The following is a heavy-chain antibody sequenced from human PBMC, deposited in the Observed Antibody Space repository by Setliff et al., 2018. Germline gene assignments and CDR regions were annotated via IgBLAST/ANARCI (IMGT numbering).Heavy chain of an antibody. D-gene: IGHD6-19*01. J-gene: IGHJ4*02. Sequence: SVKVSCKASGGTFNNYGVTWVRQAPGQGLEWMGGTIPFFGTTNYAQKFQGRVTITTDESTSTAYMELSSLRSEDTAVYYCARGSVEYSRGWYYFDYWAQGTLVTVS. CDR2: TIPFFGTT. CDR3: ARGSVEYSRGWYYFDY. CDR1: GGTFNNYG. V-gene: IGHV1-69*05.